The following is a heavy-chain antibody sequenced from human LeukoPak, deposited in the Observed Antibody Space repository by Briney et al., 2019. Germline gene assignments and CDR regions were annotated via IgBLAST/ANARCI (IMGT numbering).Heavy chain of an antibody. Sequence: PGRSLRLSCAASGFTFDDYAMHWVRQAPGEGLEWVSGISWNSGSIGYADSVKGRFTISRDNAKNSLYLQMNSLRAEDTALYYCAKVSGSYGGLSFDYWGQGTLVTVSS. CDR3: AKVSGSYGGLSFDY. CDR1: GFTFDDYA. CDR2: ISWNSGSI. D-gene: IGHD1-26*01. J-gene: IGHJ4*02. V-gene: IGHV3-9*01.